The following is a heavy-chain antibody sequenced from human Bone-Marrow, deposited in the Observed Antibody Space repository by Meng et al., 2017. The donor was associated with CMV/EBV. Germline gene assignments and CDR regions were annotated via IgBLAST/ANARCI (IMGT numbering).Heavy chain of an antibody. CDR1: GFTFSTYA. J-gene: IGHJ3*01. V-gene: IGHV3-30*04. CDR3: ARTDQKPTLKYYFDSSGDGVDAFDF. D-gene: IGHD3-22*01. CDR2: ISYDGSNK. Sequence: GGSLRLSCAASGFTFSTYAMHWVRQAPGKGLEWVSIISYDGSNKYYADSVKGRFTISRDNSKNTLYLQMNSLRAEDTAVYYCARTDQKPTLKYYFDSSGDGVDAFDFWGQGTMVTVSS.